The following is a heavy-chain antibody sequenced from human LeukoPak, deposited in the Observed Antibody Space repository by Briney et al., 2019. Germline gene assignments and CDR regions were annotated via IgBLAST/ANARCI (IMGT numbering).Heavy chain of an antibody. D-gene: IGHD6-13*01. CDR1: GGSITSGDYY. CDR2: IYHSGSS. V-gene: IGHV4-30-4*01. Sequence: SQTLSLTCSVSGGSITSGDYYWSWIRQPPGKGLEWIGYIYHSGSSYYSPSLKSRVTISVDTSKNQFSLKLSSVTAADTAVYYCARVFEAAGPLGTYYSDYWGQGTLVTVSS. CDR3: ARVFEAAGPLGTYYSDY. J-gene: IGHJ4*02.